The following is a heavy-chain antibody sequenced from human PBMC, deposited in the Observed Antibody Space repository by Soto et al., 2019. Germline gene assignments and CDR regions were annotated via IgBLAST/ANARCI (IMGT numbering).Heavy chain of an antibody. CDR1: GGSISSSSYY. Sequence: SETLSLTCTVSGGSISSSSYYWGWIRQPPGKGLEWIGSIYYSGSTYYNPSLKSRVTISVDTSKNQFSLKLSSVTAADTAVYYCARRSYLGPNFYYYDFWSGSPHALDYWGHGTLVAVS. V-gene: IGHV4-39*01. D-gene: IGHD3-3*01. CDR2: IYYSGST. CDR3: ARRSYLGPNFYYYDFWSGSPHALDY. J-gene: IGHJ4*01.